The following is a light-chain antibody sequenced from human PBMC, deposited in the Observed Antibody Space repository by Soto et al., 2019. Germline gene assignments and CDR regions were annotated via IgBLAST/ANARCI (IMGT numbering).Light chain of an antibody. CDR3: QQRKNWPPIT. Sequence: EIVMTQSPATLSVSPGETATLSCRASQNVDKFLALYQQRPGQPPRLLIFDSSNRATGVPVRFSGSGSGTVFTLTIGSLEPEDSAVYYCQQRKNWPPITFGQGTRLEI. CDR1: QNVDKF. J-gene: IGKJ5*01. V-gene: IGKV3-11*01. CDR2: DSS.